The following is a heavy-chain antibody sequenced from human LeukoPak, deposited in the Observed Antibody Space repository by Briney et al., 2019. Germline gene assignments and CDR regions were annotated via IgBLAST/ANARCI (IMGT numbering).Heavy chain of an antibody. CDR2: FDPEDGET. CDR1: GYTLTELS. J-gene: IGHJ4*02. Sequence: ASVKVTCKVSGYTLTELSMHWVRQAPGKGLEWMGGFDPEDGETTYAQKFQGRVTMTEDTSTDTAYMELSSLRSEDTAVYYCATGPCSGGSCYFDYWGQGTLVTVSS. V-gene: IGHV1-24*01. D-gene: IGHD2-15*01. CDR3: ATGPCSGGSCYFDY.